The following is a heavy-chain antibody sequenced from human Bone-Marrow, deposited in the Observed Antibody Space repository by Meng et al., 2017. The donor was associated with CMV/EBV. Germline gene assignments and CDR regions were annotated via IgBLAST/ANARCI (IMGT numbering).Heavy chain of an antibody. J-gene: IGHJ4*02. Sequence: GGSLRLSCAASGFTFSSYAMSWVRRAPGRGLEWVSAISGRGGSTYDADSVKGRFTISRDNSKNTLYLQMNSLRAEDTAVYYCAKVFCGGGSTSGCSQPYDPFDYWGQGTLVTVSS. V-gene: IGHV3-23*01. CDR2: ISGRGGST. D-gene: IGHD2-21*01. CDR3: AKVFCGGGSTSGCSQPYDPFDY. CDR1: GFTFSSYA.